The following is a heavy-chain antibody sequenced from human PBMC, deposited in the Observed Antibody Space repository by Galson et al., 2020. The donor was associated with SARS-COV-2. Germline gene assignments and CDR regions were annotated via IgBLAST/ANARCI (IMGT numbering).Heavy chain of an antibody. CDR1: GGTFSSYA. CDR3: ARVSGPYYGSGTYAKDYMDV. Sequence: SVKVSCKASGGTFSSYAISWVRQAPGQGLEWMGGIIPIFGTANYAQKFQGRVTITADESTSTAYMELSSLRSEDTAVYYCARVSGPYYGSGTYAKDYMDVWGKGTTVTVSS. D-gene: IGHD3-10*01. CDR2: IIPIFGTA. J-gene: IGHJ6*03. V-gene: IGHV1-69*13.